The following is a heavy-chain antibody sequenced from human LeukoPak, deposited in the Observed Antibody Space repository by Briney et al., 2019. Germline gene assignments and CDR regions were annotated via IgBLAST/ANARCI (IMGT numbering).Heavy chain of an antibody. CDR1: GYSFTSYW. D-gene: IGHD2-2*01. V-gene: IGHV5-51*01. Sequence: GESLKISCKGSGYSFTSYWIGWVRQMPGKGLEWMGIIYPGDSDTRYSPSFQGQVTISADKSISTAYLQWSSLKASDTAMYYCARGYCSSTSCYPYWFDPWGQGTLVTVSS. CDR2: IYPGDSDT. CDR3: ARGYCSSTSCYPYWFDP. J-gene: IGHJ5*02.